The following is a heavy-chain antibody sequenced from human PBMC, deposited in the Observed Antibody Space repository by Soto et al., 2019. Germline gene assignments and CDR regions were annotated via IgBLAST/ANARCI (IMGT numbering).Heavy chain of an antibody. V-gene: IGHV4-34*01. CDR1: GGSFSGYY. CDR3: ARGRVLWFGELRYYYGMDV. Sequence: QVQLQQWGAGLLKPSETLSLTCAVYGGSFSGYYWSWIRQPPGKGLEWIGEINHSGSTNYNPSLKSRVTISVDTSKIQFSLKLSSVTAADTAVYYCARGRVLWFGELRYYYGMDVWGQGTTVTVSS. J-gene: IGHJ6*02. CDR2: INHSGST. D-gene: IGHD3-10*01.